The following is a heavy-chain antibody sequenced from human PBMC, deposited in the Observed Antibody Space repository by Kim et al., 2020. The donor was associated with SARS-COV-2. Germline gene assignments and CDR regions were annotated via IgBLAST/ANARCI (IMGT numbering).Heavy chain of an antibody. CDR3: ARDNLEQQLVVGSWFDP. V-gene: IGHV3-30*04. Sequence: GGSLRLSCAASGFTFSSYAMHWVRQAPGKGLEWVAVISYDGSNKYYADSVKGRFTISRDNSKNTLYLQMNSLRAEDTAVYYCARDNLEQQLVVGSWFDPWGQGTLVTVSS. D-gene: IGHD6-13*01. CDR1: GFTFSSYA. CDR2: ISYDGSNK. J-gene: IGHJ5*02.